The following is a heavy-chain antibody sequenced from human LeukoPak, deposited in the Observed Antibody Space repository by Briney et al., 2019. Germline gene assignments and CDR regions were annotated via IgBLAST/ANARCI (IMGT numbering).Heavy chain of an antibody. Sequence: GGSLRLSCAASGFSFSSYSMNWVRQAPGKGLEWVSYIRSSSSIIYYADSVKGRFTISRDNAKNSLYLQMNSLRAEDTAVYYCARGDSSSWLYYWFDPWGQGTLVTVSS. CDR1: GFSFSSYS. D-gene: IGHD6-13*01. V-gene: IGHV3-48*04. CDR2: IRSSSSII. CDR3: ARGDSSSWLYYWFDP. J-gene: IGHJ5*02.